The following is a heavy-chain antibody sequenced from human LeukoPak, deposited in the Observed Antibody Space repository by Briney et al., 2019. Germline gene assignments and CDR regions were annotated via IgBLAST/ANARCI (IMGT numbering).Heavy chain of an antibody. CDR2: IIPIFGTA. CDR1: GGTFSSYA. Sequence: SVKVSCKASGGTFSSYAISWVRQAPGQGLEWMGGIIPIFGTANYAQKFQGRVTITTDESTSTAYMELSSLRSEDTAVYYCAREGVYSSSPFSYWGQGTLVTVSS. CDR3: AREGVYSSSPFSY. D-gene: IGHD6-6*01. J-gene: IGHJ4*02. V-gene: IGHV1-69*05.